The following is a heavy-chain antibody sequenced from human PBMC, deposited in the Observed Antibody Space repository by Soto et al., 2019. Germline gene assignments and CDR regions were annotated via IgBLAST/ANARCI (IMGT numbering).Heavy chain of an antibody. CDR1: GFTFGNYW. J-gene: IGHJ4*02. CDR2: INQDGSEK. D-gene: IGHD1-20*01. V-gene: IGHV3-7*01. Sequence: EVQLVESGGGLVQPGGSLRLSCAASGFTFGNYWMSWVRQAPGKGLEWVANINQDGSEKQCADSVKGRFTISRDNAKNSLYLQMNSLRAEDTAVYYCASHNTFDYWGQGTLVAVSS. CDR3: ASHNTFDY.